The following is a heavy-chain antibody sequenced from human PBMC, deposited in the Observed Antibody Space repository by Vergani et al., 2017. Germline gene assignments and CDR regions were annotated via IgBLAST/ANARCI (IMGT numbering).Heavy chain of an antibody. CDR2: ISWNSGRI. J-gene: IGHJ3*02. Sequence: EVPLVESGGGLVKPGGSLRLSCAASGFTFDDYVMHWVRQAPGKGLEWVSGISWNSGRIGYADSVKGRFTISRDNAKNSLYLQMNSLRAEDTALYYCAKDYYDSSGYYEGAFDIWGQGTMVTVSS. V-gene: IGHV3-9*01. CDR1: GFTFDDYV. CDR3: AKDYYDSSGYYEGAFDI. D-gene: IGHD3-22*01.